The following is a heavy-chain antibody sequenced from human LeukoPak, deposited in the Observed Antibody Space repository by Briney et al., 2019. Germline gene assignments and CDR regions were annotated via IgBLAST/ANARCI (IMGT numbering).Heavy chain of an antibody. CDR2: ISYDGSNK. Sequence: PGRSLRLSCAASGFTFSSYGMHWVRQAPGKGLEWVAVISYDGSNKYYADSVKGRFTISRDNSKNTLYLQMNSLRAEDTAVYYCAKSWLTLPYYYGMDVWGQGTTVTVSS. D-gene: IGHD5-18*01. CDR3: AKSWLTLPYYYGMDV. J-gene: IGHJ6*02. CDR1: GFTFSSYG. V-gene: IGHV3-30*18.